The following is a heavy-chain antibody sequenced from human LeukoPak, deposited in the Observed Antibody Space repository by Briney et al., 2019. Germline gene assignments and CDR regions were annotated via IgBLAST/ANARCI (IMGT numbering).Heavy chain of an antibody. V-gene: IGHV3-23*01. J-gene: IGHJ2*01. CDR2: VSDSGANT. CDR3: AKSMTLQWRGFFDL. D-gene: IGHD6-19*01. CDR1: GFTFSTYA. Sequence: GGSLRLSCAASGFTFSTYAMSWVRQAPGKGLEWVSTVSDSGANTYYADSVRGRFTISRDNSKNTLYLQKNSLRADDTAIYYCAKSMTLQWRGFFDLWGRGTHVTVSS.